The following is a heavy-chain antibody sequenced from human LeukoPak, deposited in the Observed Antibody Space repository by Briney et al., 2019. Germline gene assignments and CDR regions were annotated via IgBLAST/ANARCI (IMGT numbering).Heavy chain of an antibody. V-gene: IGHV4-34*01. Sequence: SETLSLTCAVYGGSFSGYYWSWIRQPPGKGLEWIGEINHSGSTNYNPSLKSRVTISVDTSKNQFSLKLSSVTAADTAVYYCARESTMVTSWFDPWGQGTLVTVSS. J-gene: IGHJ5*02. D-gene: IGHD5-18*01. CDR1: GGSFSGYY. CDR3: ARESTMVTSWFDP. CDR2: INHSGST.